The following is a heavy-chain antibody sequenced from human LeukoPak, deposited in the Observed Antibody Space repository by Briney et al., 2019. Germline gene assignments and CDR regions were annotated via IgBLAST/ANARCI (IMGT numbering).Heavy chain of an antibody. D-gene: IGHD4-23*01. V-gene: IGHV1-3*01. CDR1: GYMFTTYA. CDR3: ARGSMGDTVVNPVGFDY. Sequence: VASVKVSCKASGYMFTTYATHWVRQAPGQRLEWMGWINAGNGNTKYSQKFQGRVTITWDTSASTAYMELSSLRSEDTAVYYCARGSMGDTVVNPVGFDYWGQGTLVTVSS. J-gene: IGHJ4*02. CDR2: INAGNGNT.